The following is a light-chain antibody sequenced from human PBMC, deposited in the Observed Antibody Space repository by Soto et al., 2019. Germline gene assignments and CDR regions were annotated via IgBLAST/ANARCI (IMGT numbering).Light chain of an antibody. V-gene: IGKV3D-15*01. Sequence: EIVMTQSPATLSVSPGERATLSCRASQSISRNLAWYQHKPGQAPRILIYGVSIRATGVPDRFSGSGFGTEFTLSISSLQSEDCALYYCQQYDTWHTFGEGTKVEFK. J-gene: IGKJ4*01. CDR3: QQYDTWHT. CDR1: QSISRN. CDR2: GVS.